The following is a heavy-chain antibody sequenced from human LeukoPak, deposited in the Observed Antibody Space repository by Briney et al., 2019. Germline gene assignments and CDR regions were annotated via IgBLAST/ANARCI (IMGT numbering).Heavy chain of an antibody. D-gene: IGHD6-19*01. CDR3: ARRAYSSGWYLVDY. CDR1: GGAISSYY. J-gene: IGHJ4*02. Sequence: SETLSLTCTVSGGAISSYYWSWIRQTPGKGLEWIGDIYYSGSTNYNPSRKGRVTISVDTSKNQFSLKLSSVTAADTAVYYCARRAYSSGWYLVDYWGQGTLVTVSS. CDR2: IYYSGST. V-gene: IGHV4-59*08.